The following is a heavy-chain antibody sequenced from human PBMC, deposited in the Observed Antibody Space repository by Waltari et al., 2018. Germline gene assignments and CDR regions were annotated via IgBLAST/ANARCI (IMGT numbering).Heavy chain of an antibody. J-gene: IGHJ4*02. D-gene: IGHD2-21*01. CDR3: ARRAYQYYFDY. Sequence: EVQLVPSGAEVKKPGESLKISCKGSGFNFATYWIGWVRQMPGKGLEWMGVTYPGDSNTMYSPSFQGQVTFSADESTDTAYLQWTSLKASDTAIYYCARRAYQYYFDYWGQGTLVTVSS. V-gene: IGHV5-51*01. CDR2: TYPGDSNT. CDR1: GFNFATYW.